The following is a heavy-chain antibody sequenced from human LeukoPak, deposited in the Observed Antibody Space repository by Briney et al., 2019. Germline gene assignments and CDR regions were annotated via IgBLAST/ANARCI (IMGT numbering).Heavy chain of an antibody. D-gene: IGHD3-16*01. CDR3: ARLNFRGGEALHFDS. V-gene: IGHV4-4*09. CDR1: GGSLTNYY. CDR2: IHSDGTT. J-gene: IGHJ4*01. Sequence: SETLSLTCSVSGGSLTNYYWGWIRQPPGKGLEFIGYIHSDGTTNYDSSLQSRVAISLDTSKIQFSLRLYSVTAADTALYFCARLNFRGGEALHFDSWGHGTLVTVSS.